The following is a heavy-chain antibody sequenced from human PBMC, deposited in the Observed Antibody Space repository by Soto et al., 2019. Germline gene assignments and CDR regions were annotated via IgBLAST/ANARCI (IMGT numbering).Heavy chain of an antibody. D-gene: IGHD3-16*02. CDR1: GYTFTSYG. J-gene: IGHJ4*02. V-gene: IGHV1-18*01. Sequence: ASVKVSCKASGYTFTSYGISWVRQAPGQGLEWMGWISAYNGNTNYAQKLQGRVTVTTDTSTSTAYMELRSLRSDDTAVYYCARIVNYDYIWGSYRYPDYWGQGTLVTVSS. CDR2: ISAYNGNT. CDR3: ARIVNYDYIWGSYRYPDY.